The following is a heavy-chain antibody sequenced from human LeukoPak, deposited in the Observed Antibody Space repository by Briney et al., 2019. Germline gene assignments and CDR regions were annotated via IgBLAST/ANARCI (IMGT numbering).Heavy chain of an antibody. CDR3: ARGYGDYEYYFDY. D-gene: IGHD4-17*01. CDR2: INHSGNT. CDR1: GGSFSGYY. J-gene: IGHJ4*02. Sequence: SETLSLTCAVYGGSFSGYYWSWIRQPPGKGLEWIGEINHSGNTNYNPSLKSRVTISVDTSKNQFSLKLSSVTAADTAVYYCARGYGDYEYYFDYWGQGTLVTVPS. V-gene: IGHV4-34*01.